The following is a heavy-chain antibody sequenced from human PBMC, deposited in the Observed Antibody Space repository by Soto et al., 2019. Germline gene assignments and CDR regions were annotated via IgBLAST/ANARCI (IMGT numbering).Heavy chain of an antibody. CDR3: ASARGYFGDYFDY. J-gene: IGHJ4*02. CDR2: IYYTGAP. D-gene: IGHD4-17*01. V-gene: IGHV4-39*01. CDR1: GGSISSSSYY. Sequence: SETLSLTCTVSGGSISSSSYYWGWIRQPPGKGLEWIGNIYYTGAPYYSPSLKSRVTISVDTSKGQLSLKLRSVTAADTAVYFCASARGYFGDYFDYWGQGALVTVSS.